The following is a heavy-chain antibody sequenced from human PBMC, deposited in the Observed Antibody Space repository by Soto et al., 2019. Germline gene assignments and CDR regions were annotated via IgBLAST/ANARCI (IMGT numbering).Heavy chain of an antibody. Sequence: QVQLQESGPGLVKPSGTLSLTCAVSGGSISSSNWWSLVRQHPGKGLEWMGEIYHSGSTNYNPSLKSRVHIAVDKSKIQFSLKLSSVTAADTAVYYCARASSGSYSCYFDYWGLGTLVTVSS. CDR2: IYHSGST. CDR3: ARASSGSYSCYFDY. CDR1: GGSISSSNW. J-gene: IGHJ4*02. D-gene: IGHD1-26*01. V-gene: IGHV4-4*02.